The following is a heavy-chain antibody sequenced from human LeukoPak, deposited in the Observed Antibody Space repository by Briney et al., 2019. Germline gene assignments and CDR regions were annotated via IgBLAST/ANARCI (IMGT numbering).Heavy chain of an antibody. D-gene: IGHD1-26*01. CDR3: ARAGGSYKGGYYYYYYYMDV. V-gene: IGHV4-4*07. J-gene: IGHJ6*03. CDR1: GGSISSYY. CDR2: IYTSGST. Sequence: PSETLSLTCTVSGGSISSYYWSWIRQPAGKGLEWIGRIYTSGSTNYNPSLKSRVTMSVDTSKNQFSLKLSSVTAADTAVYYCARAGGSYKGGYYYYYYYMDVWGKGTTVTISS.